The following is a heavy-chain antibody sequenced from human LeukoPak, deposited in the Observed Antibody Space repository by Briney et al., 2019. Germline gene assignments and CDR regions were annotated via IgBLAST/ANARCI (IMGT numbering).Heavy chain of an antibody. D-gene: IGHD6-19*01. CDR1: GVSISPYY. CDR3: ARVAGAFDY. V-gene: IGHV4-59*01. J-gene: IGHJ4*01. Sequence: PSETLSLTCTVSGVSISPYYWSWSRQPPGKGLEWIGYIYYSGSTTYYPSLKSPVTISVDTSRNQFSLKLSSVTAADTAVYYCARVAGAFDYWGHGTLVTVSS. CDR2: IYYSGST.